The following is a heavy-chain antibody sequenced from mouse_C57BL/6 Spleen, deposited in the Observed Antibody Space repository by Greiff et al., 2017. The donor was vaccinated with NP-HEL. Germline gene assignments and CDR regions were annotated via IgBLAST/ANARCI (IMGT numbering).Heavy chain of an antibody. CDR1: GYTFTDYE. V-gene: IGHV1-15*01. J-gene: IGHJ4*01. D-gene: IGHD3-2*01. CDR2: IDPETGGT. Sequence: VQLQQSGAELVRPGASVTLSCKASGYTFTDYEMHWVKQTPVHGLEWIGAIDPETGGTAYNQKFKGKAILTADKSYSTAYMELRSLTSEDSAVYYCTRDRYYAMDYWGQGTSVTVSS. CDR3: TRDRYYAMDY.